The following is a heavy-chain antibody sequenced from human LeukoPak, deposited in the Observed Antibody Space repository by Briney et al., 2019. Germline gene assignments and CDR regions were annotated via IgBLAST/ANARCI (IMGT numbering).Heavy chain of an antibody. V-gene: IGHV1-2*02. CDR1: GYTFTSYY. J-gene: IGHJ6*03. CDR2: INPNSGGT. Sequence: ASVKVSCKASGYTFTSYYMHWVRQAPGQGLEWMGWINPNSGGTNYAQKFQDRVTMTRDTSISTAYMELSGLRSDDTAVYYCAREPHMDVWGKGTTVTVSS. CDR3: AREPHMDV.